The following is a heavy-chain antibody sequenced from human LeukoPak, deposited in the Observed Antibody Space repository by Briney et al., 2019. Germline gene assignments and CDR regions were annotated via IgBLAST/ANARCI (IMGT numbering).Heavy chain of an antibody. CDR2: IHATGST. CDR1: DGPINGYS. J-gene: IGHJ6*03. CDR3: ARIQYGFYSYMDI. D-gene: IGHD5-24*01. V-gene: IGHV4-4*07. Sequence: PSETLSLTRTVSDGPINGYSWTWIRQSAGKGLEWVGRIHATGSTNYNPSLRSRASMSIDTPNKQFSLNLTSVTAADTATYYCARIQYGFYSYMDIWGMGTRVTVSS.